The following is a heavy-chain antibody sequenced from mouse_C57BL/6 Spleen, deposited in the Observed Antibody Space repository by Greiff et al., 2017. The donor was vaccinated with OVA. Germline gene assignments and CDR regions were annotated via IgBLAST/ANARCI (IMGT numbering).Heavy chain of an antibody. D-gene: IGHD2-13*01. CDR3: ARSDPSSYAMDY. CDR2: ISSGSSTI. Sequence: EVKLMESGGGLVKPGGSLKLSCAASGFTFSDYGMHWVRQAPEKGLEWVAYISSGSSTIYYADTVKGRFTISRDNAKNTLFLQMTSLRSEDTAMYYCARSDPSSYAMDYWGQGTSVTVSS. J-gene: IGHJ4*01. CDR1: GFTFSDYG. V-gene: IGHV5-17*01.